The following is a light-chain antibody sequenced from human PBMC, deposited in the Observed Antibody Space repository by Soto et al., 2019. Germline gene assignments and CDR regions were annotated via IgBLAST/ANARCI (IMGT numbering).Light chain of an antibody. V-gene: IGKV1-5*01. J-gene: IGKJ5*01. CDR3: HSRA. CDR2: DAS. Sequence: DIQMSQSPPTLSASVGDRVTITCRASQSISTWLAWYQQKPGRAPKLLIYDASTLESGVPSRFSGSGSETEFTLTISRLQPDGFATSFCHSRAFGQGTRLEI. CDR1: QSISTW.